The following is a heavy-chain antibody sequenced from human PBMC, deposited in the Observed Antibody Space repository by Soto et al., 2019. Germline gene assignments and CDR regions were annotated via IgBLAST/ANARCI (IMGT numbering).Heavy chain of an antibody. J-gene: IGHJ6*02. CDR2: ISSSSSTI. Sequence: PGGSLRLSCAASGFTFSSYSMNWVRQAPGKGLEWVSYISSSSSTIYYADSVKGRFTISRDNAKNSLYLQMNSLRAEDTAVYYSAKDSFHPTYYYYGMDVWGQGTTVTVSS. CDR1: GFTFSSYS. V-gene: IGHV3-48*01. CDR3: AKDSFHPTYYYYGMDV.